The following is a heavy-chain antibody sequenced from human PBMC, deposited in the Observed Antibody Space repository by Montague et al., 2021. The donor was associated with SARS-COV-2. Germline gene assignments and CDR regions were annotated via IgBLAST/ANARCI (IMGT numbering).Heavy chain of an antibody. D-gene: IGHD3-3*01. CDR3: ARKSGYYYYYGMDV. Sequence: SLRLSCAASGFTFSSYEMNWVRQAPGKGLEWVSYISSRGSTIYYADSVKGRFTISRDNAKNSLYLQMNSLRAEDTAVYYCARKSGYYYYYGMDVWGQGTTVTVSS. V-gene: IGHV3-48*03. CDR1: GFTFSSYE. CDR2: ISSRGSTI. J-gene: IGHJ6*02.